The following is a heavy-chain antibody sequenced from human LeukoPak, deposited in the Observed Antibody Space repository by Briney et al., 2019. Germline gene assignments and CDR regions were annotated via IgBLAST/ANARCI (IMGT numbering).Heavy chain of an antibody. CDR1: RFTFSSYG. CDR2: VSSSGGST. V-gene: IGHV3-23*01. CDR3: AKLGGSSWPDY. J-gene: IGHJ4*02. Sequence: GGTLRLSCAASRFTFSSYGMSWVRQAPGKGLEWVSGVSSSGGSTYYADSVKGRFTISRDNSKNTLYLQMNSLRAEDTAVYYCAKLGGSSWPDYWGQGTLVTVSS. D-gene: IGHD6-13*01.